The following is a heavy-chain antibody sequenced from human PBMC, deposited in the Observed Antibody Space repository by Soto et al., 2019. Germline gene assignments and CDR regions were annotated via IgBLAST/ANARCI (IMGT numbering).Heavy chain of an antibody. CDR2: IKFDGSSA. V-gene: IGHV3-74*01. D-gene: IGHD3-10*01. Sequence: EVQLVESGGGLVQPGGSLRLSCAASGFTFSDYWIHWVRQAPGKGLVWVSRIKFDGSSANYADSVKGRFTISTDNARDTVYLQMNSLRAEDTAVYYCARGVRGHYGFDVWGQGTMVTVSS. CDR3: ARGVRGHYGFDV. J-gene: IGHJ3*01. CDR1: GFTFSDYW.